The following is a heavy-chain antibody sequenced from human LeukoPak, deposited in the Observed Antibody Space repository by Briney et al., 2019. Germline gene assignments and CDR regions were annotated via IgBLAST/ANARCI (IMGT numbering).Heavy chain of an antibody. Sequence: SETLSLTCTVSGDSISNYYWNWIRQPPGKGLEWIGYIYYSGSTNYNPSLKSRVTISVDTSKNQFSLKLSSVTATDTAVYYCAREGDIVVVPAAIYWFDPWGQGTLVTVSS. CDR1: GDSISNYY. V-gene: IGHV4-59*01. J-gene: IGHJ5*02. CDR3: AREGDIVVVPAAIYWFDP. D-gene: IGHD2-2*02. CDR2: IYYSGST.